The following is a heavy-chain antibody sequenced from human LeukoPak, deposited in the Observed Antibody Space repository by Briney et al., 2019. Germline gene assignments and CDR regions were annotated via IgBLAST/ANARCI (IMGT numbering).Heavy chain of an antibody. J-gene: IGHJ3*02. CDR3: TRVRDGYNDAYDI. CDR2: INPSGGNT. Sequence: ASVKVSCKTSGYSFTSYNLHWVRQAPGQRLEWMGIINPSGGNTNYAQKFQGRVTMTRDTSTSTVYMELSSLKSEDTAVYYCTRVRDGYNDAYDIWGQGTMVTVSS. CDR1: GYSFTSYN. V-gene: IGHV1-46*01. D-gene: IGHD5-24*01.